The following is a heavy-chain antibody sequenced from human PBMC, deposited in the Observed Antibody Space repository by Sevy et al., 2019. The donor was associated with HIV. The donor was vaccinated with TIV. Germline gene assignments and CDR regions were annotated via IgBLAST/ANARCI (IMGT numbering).Heavy chain of an antibody. V-gene: IGHV1-24*01. Sequence: ASVKVSCKVSGNTLSDLSMPWVQQSPGKGFEWLGGFDPEEGEQIYPRKFQAKVTVTEDQSTETAYMELSSLRSEDTAVYYCASVGYYDSTAHKQDLGGYWGQGTLITVSS. D-gene: IGHD3-16*01. J-gene: IGHJ4*02. CDR3: ASVGYYDSTAHKQDLGGY. CDR1: GNTLSDLS. CDR2: FDPEEGEQ.